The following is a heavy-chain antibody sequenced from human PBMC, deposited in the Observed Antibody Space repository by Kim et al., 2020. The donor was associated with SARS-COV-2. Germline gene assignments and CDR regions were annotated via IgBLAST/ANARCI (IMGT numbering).Heavy chain of an antibody. V-gene: IGHV3-30*18. CDR2: ISYDGIIK. CDR1: GFTFSSYG. D-gene: IGHD3-10*01. J-gene: IGHJ6*02. Sequence: GGSLRLSCAASGFTFSSYGMHWVRQAPGKGLEWVAVISYDGIIKYFEDSLKGRFTISRDNSKNTLYLQMNSLRAEDTAVYYCAKESGSGSYYAWTYYYYGMDVWGQGTTVTVSS. CDR3: AKESGSGSYYAWTYYYYGMDV.